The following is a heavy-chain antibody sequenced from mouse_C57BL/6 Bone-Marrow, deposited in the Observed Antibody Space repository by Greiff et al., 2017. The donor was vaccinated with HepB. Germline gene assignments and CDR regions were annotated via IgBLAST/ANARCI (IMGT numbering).Heavy chain of an antibody. CDR2: INTSNGGT. Sequence: QVHVKQPGTELVKPGASVKLSCKASGYTFTSYWMHWVKQRPGQGLEWIGNINTSNGGTNYNEKLKSQATLTVYKSSSTAYMQLSSLTSDDSAVYYCSGPSGYWGQGTTLTVSS. CDR3: SGPSGY. CDR1: GYTFTSYW. V-gene: IGHV1-53*01. J-gene: IGHJ2*01.